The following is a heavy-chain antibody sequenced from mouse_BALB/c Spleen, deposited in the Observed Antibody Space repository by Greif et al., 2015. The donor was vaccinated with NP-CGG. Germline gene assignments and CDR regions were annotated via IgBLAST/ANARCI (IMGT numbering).Heavy chain of an antibody. CDR2: ISSGGSYT. CDR1: GFAFSSYD. V-gene: IGHV5-9*02. J-gene: IGHJ3*01. CDR3: ARPLSITTATAWFAY. D-gene: IGHD1-2*01. Sequence: EVKLVESGGGLVKPGGSLKLSCAASGFAFSSYDMSWVRQTPEKRLEWVATISSGGSYTYYPDSVKGRFTISRDNARNTLYLQMSSLRSEDTALYYCARPLSITTATAWFAYWGQGTLVTVSA.